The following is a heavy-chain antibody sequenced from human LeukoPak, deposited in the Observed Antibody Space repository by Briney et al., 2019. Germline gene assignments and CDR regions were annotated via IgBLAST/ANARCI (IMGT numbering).Heavy chain of an antibody. V-gene: IGHV4-34*01. Sequence: PSETLSLTCAVYGGSFSGYYWSWIRQPPGKGLEWIGEIYHSGSTNYNPSLKSRVTISVDKSKNQFSLKLSSVTAADTAVYYCARGDYYDSSGYHAIDYWGQGTLVTVSS. J-gene: IGHJ4*02. CDR3: ARGDYYDSSGYHAIDY. CDR1: GGSFSGYY. D-gene: IGHD3-22*01. CDR2: IYHSGST.